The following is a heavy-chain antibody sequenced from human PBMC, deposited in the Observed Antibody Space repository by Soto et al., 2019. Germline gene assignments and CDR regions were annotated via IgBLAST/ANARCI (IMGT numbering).Heavy chain of an antibody. V-gene: IGHV3-23*01. Sequence: GGSLRLSCAASGFTFSSYAMSWVRQAPGKGLECVSAISGSGGSTYYADSVKGRFTISRDNSKNTLYLQMNSLRAEDTAVYYCAKGYRYDSSGYYLDYWGQGTLVTVSS. CDR1: GFTFSSYA. CDR3: AKGYRYDSSGYYLDY. D-gene: IGHD3-22*01. J-gene: IGHJ4*02. CDR2: ISGSGGST.